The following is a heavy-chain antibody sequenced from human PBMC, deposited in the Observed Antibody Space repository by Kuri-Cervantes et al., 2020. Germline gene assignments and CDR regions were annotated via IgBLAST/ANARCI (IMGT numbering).Heavy chain of an antibody. J-gene: IGHJ6*02. V-gene: IGHV3-23*01. CDR2: ISGSGGST. CDR1: GFTFDDYA. CDR3: AKSGYYDFWSGSPSYYYGMDV. Sequence: GESLKISCAASGFTFDDYAMHWVRQAPGKGLEWVSAISGSGGSTYYADSVKGWFTISRDNSKNTLYLQMNSLRAEDTAVYYCAKSGYYDFWSGSPSYYYGMDVWGQGITVTVSS. D-gene: IGHD3-3*01.